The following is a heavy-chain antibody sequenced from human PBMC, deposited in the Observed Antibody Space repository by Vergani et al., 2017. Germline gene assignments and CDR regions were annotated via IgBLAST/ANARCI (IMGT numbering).Heavy chain of an antibody. J-gene: IGHJ6*02. CDR1: GYTFTSYY. CDR3: ARAGMTMLRGVMWYGMDV. V-gene: IGHV1-46*03. Sequence: QVQLVQSGAEVKKPGASVKVSCKASGYTFTSYYMHWVRQAPGQGLEWMGIINPSGGSTSYAQKFQGRVTMTRDTSTSTVYMELSSLGSGDTAVYYCARAGMTMLRGVMWYGMDVWGQGTTVTVSS. D-gene: IGHD3-10*01. CDR2: INPSGGST.